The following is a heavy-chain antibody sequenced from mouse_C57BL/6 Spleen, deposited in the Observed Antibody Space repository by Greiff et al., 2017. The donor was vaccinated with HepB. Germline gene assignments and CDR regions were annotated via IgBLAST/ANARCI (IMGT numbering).Heavy chain of an antibody. D-gene: IGHD3-2*02. CDR1: GFNIKDYY. J-gene: IGHJ4*01. CDR3: TYSSGYDAMDY. CDR2: IDPEDGDT. V-gene: IGHV14-1*01. Sequence: VQLQQSGAELVRPGATVKLSCTASGFNIKDYYMHWVKQRPEQGLEWIGRIDPEDGDTEYAPKFQGKATMTADTSSNTAYLQLSSLTSEDTAVYYCTYSSGYDAMDYWGQGTSVTVSS.